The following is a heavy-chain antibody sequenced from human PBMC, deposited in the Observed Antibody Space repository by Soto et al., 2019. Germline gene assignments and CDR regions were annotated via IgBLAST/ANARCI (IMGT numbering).Heavy chain of an antibody. Sequence: RASVKVSCKASGGTFSSYAISWVRQAPGEGLEWMGGIIPIFGTANYAQKFQGRVTITADESTSTAYMELSSLRSEDTAVYYCAREGIVVTAFDIWGEGTLVTVSS. J-gene: IGHJ3*02. V-gene: IGHV1-69*13. CDR3: AREGIVVTAFDI. D-gene: IGHD3-22*01. CDR1: GGTFSSYA. CDR2: IIPIFGTA.